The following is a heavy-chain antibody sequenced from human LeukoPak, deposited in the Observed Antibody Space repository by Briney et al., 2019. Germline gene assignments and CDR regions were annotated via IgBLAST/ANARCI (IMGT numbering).Heavy chain of an antibody. CDR2: INSDVSQT. Sequence: PGGSLTLFCAASGLTFNSYWMHCVRQARGKGLVWVSRINSDVSQTSYADSVKGGFTISRDKAKNTLYLQINSLRAEDTAVYYCARDIYSSNSFDYWGQGTLVTVSS. CDR3: ARDIYSSNSFDY. V-gene: IGHV3-74*01. J-gene: IGHJ4*02. CDR1: GLTFNSYW. D-gene: IGHD6-13*01.